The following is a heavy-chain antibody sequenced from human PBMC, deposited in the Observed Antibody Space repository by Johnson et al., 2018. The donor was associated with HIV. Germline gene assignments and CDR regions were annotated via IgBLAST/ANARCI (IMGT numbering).Heavy chain of an antibody. Sequence: VQLVESGGDLVQPGGSLRLSCTASGFTVSANYMSWVRQAPGKGLEWVSVIYSGGSTYYADSVKGRFTISRDNSKNTLYLQMNSLRAEDTAVYYCAREGRGAPHDAFDIWGQGTMVTVSS. J-gene: IGHJ3*02. D-gene: IGHD2-15*01. V-gene: IGHV3-66*02. CDR1: GFTVSANY. CDR2: IYSGGST. CDR3: AREGRGAPHDAFDI.